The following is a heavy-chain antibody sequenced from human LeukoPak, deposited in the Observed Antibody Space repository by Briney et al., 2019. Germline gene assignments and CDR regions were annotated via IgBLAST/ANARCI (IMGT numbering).Heavy chain of an antibody. CDR2: IYYSGST. CDR3: ARERGLLTSCSTSCYQPWFDP. CDR1: GGSISSYY. J-gene: IGHJ5*02. V-gene: IGHV4-59*01. Sequence: KPSETLSLTCTVSGGSISSYYWSWIRQPAGKGLEWIGYIYYSGSTNYNPSLKSRVTISVDTSKNQFSLKLSSVTAADTAVYYCARERGLLTSCSTSCYQPWFDPWGQGTLVTVSS. D-gene: IGHD2-2*01.